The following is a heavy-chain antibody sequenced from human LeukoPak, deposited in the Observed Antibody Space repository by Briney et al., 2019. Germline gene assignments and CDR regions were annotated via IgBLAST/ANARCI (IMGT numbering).Heavy chain of an antibody. CDR3: ARGVGLAYYYDSSGWFDAFDI. D-gene: IGHD3-22*01. CDR2: IKQDGSEK. V-gene: IGHV3-7*01. Sequence: GGSLRLSCAASGFTFSSYWMSWVRQAPGKGLEWVANIKQDGSEKYYVDSVKGRFTISRDNAKNSLYLQMNSLRAEDTAVYYCARGVGLAYYYDSSGWFDAFDIWGQGTTVTVSS. J-gene: IGHJ3*02. CDR1: GFTFSSYW.